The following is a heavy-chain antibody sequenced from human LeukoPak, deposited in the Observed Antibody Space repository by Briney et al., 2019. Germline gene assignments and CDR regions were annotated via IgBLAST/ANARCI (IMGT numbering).Heavy chain of an antibody. J-gene: IGHJ5*02. CDR2: INTDGSST. V-gene: IGHV3-74*01. CDR1: GFTLSNAW. Sequence: GGSLTLSCAASGFTLSNAWMSWVRQAPGKGLVWVSRINTDGSSTSYADSVKGRFTISRDNAKNTLYLQMNSLRAEDTAVYYCAREYQLLPERWLDPGAKGPLVTVS. D-gene: IGHD2-2*01. CDR3: AREYQLLPERWLDP.